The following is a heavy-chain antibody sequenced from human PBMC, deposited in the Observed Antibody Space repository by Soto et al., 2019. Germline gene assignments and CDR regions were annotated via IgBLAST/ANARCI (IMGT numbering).Heavy chain of an antibody. J-gene: IGHJ4*02. Sequence: QVQLVQSGAEVKKPGASVKVSCKASGYTFTSYAMHWVRQAPGQRLEWMGWINAGNGNTKYSQKFQGRVTITRDTSASTAYMELSSLRSEDTAVYYCARGVGPSGSGFYWGQGTLVTVSS. CDR1: GYTFTSYA. D-gene: IGHD3-10*01. V-gene: IGHV1-3*01. CDR3: ARGVGPSGSGFY. CDR2: INAGNGNT.